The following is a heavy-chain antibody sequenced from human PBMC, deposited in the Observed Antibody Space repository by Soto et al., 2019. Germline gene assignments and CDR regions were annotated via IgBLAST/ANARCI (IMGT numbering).Heavy chain of an antibody. J-gene: IGHJ4*02. CDR1: GGTFSSYA. CDR2: IIPIFGAA. Sequence: SVKVSCKASGGTFSSYAISWVRQAPGQGLEWMGGIIPIFGAANYAQKFQGRVTITADESTSTAYMELSSLRSEDTAVYYCARGIAVAGTVDYWGQGTLVTVSS. D-gene: IGHD6-19*01. V-gene: IGHV1-69*13. CDR3: ARGIAVAGTVDY.